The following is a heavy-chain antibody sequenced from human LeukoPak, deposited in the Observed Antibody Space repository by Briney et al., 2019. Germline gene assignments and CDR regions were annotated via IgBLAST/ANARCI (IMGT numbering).Heavy chain of an antibody. CDR2: INHSGST. Sequence: SETLSLTCAVYGGSFSGYYWSWIRQPPGKGLEWIGEINHSGSTNYNPSLKSRVTISVDTSKNQFSLKLSSVTAADTAVYYCARGPTVVVAASFDYWGQGTLVTVS. V-gene: IGHV4-34*01. D-gene: IGHD2-15*01. J-gene: IGHJ4*02. CDR1: GGSFSGYY. CDR3: ARGPTVVVAASFDY.